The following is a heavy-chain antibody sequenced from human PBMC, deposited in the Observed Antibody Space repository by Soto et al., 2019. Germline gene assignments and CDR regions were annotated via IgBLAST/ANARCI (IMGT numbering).Heavy chain of an antibody. Sequence: EVQLVESGGGLVQPGGSLRLSCATSGITFSDHDMDWVRQAPGKGLEWLGRSRSRPDNYATDYAASVRGSFTFSRDDSKSSLSLQMRSLKIGDTAMYYCVLWVRGLINYWGQGTLVTVSS. CDR2: SRSRPDNYAT. CDR3: VLWVRGLINY. V-gene: IGHV3-72*01. CDR1: GITFSDHD. D-gene: IGHD3-10*01. J-gene: IGHJ4*02.